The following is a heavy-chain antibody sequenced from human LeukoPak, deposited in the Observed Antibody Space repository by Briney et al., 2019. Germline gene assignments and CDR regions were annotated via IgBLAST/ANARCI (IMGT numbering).Heavy chain of an antibody. V-gene: IGHV3-30*02. D-gene: IGHD5/OR15-5a*01. CDR2: IRYDGSNK. J-gene: IGHJ4*02. Sequence: AGGSLRLSCAASEFTFSSYGMHWVRQAPGKGLEWVAFIRYDGSNKYYADSVKGRFTISRDNSKNTLYLQMNSLRAEDTAVYYCVCAFSVFDYWGQGTLVTVSS. CDR1: EFTFSSYG. CDR3: VCAFSVFDY.